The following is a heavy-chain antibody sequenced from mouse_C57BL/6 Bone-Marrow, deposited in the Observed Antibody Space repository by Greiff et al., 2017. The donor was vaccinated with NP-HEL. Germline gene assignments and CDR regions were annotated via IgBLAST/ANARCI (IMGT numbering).Heavy chain of an antibody. J-gene: IGHJ4*01. Sequence: VQLQQSGGGLVQPGESLKLSCESNEYEFPSHDMSWVRKTPEKRLELVAAINSDGGSTYYPDTMERRFIISRDNTKKTLYLQMSSLRSEDTALYYCAKLGLYYAMDYWGQGTSVTVSS. CDR2: INSDGGST. CDR1: EYEFPSHD. CDR3: AKLGLYYAMDY. V-gene: IGHV5-2*01.